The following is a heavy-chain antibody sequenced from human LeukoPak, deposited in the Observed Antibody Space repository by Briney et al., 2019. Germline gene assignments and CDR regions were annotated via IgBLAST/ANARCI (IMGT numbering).Heavy chain of an antibody. CDR3: AREKYCTPTDCLHWRFYFNS. CDR1: GFPFSTYS. V-gene: IGHV3-30*04. CDR2: ISPDGSSE. J-gene: IGHJ4*02. D-gene: IGHD2-8*01. Sequence: PGGSLRLSCAASGFPFSTYSMHWVRQAPGKGLEWVAVISPDGSSENYADSVEGRFTISRDNSKNTLYLQMNTLRTEDTAVYYCAREKYCTPTDCLHWRFYFNSWGQGTLVTVPS.